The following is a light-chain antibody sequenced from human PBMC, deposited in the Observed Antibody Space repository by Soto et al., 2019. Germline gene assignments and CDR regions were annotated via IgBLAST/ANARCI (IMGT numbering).Light chain of an antibody. CDR3: SSSSSDTTLFV. CDR2: EVT. CDR1: SSDIGGYDH. J-gene: IGLJ7*01. V-gene: IGLV2-8*01. Sequence: QSVLTQTPSASGSPGQSVTISCTGTSSDIGGYDHVSWYQQHPGKAPKVMIYEVTKRPSGVPDRFSGSKAGNTASLTVFGLQAEDEADYYCSSSSSDTTLFVFGGGTQLTVL.